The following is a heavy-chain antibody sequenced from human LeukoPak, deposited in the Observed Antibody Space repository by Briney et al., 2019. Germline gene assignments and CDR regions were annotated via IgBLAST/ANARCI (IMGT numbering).Heavy chain of an antibody. Sequence: ASVTVSCKASGYTFTGYYMHWVRQAPGQGLEWMGRINPNSGGTNYAQKVQGRVTMTRDTSISTAYMELSRLRSDDTAVYYCARDPSLVGATSFDYYYYYGMDVWGQGTTVTVSS. J-gene: IGHJ6*02. D-gene: IGHD1-26*01. CDR1: GYTFTGYY. V-gene: IGHV1-2*06. CDR2: INPNSGGT. CDR3: ARDPSLVGATSFDYYYYYGMDV.